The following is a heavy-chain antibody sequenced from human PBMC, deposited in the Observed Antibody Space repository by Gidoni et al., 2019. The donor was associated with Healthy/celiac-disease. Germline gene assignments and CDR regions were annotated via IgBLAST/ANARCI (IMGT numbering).Heavy chain of an antibody. J-gene: IGHJ4*02. Sequence: EVQLVVSGGGLVKPGGSLRLSCAASGFTFSSYSMNWVRQAPGKGLEWVSSISSSSSYIYYADSVKGRFTISRDNAKNSLYLQMNSLRAEDTAVYYCARDGITMVRGFVDYWGQGTLVTVSS. V-gene: IGHV3-21*01. CDR3: ARDGITMVRGFVDY. CDR1: GFTFSSYS. D-gene: IGHD3-10*01. CDR2: ISSSSSYI.